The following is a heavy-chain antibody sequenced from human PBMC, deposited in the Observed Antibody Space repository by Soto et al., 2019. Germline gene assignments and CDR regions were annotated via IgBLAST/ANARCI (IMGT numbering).Heavy chain of an antibody. CDR1: GFTFSSYW. CDR3: ARGTQGPKSHWFDP. Sequence: EVQLVESGGGLVQPGGSLRLSCAASGFTFSSYWMHWVRQAPGKGLVWVSRINSDGSSTRYADSVKGRFTISRDNAKNTLYLQMYSLRAEDTVVYYCARGTQGPKSHWFDPWGQGTLVTLSS. V-gene: IGHV3-74*01. J-gene: IGHJ5*02. CDR2: INSDGSST.